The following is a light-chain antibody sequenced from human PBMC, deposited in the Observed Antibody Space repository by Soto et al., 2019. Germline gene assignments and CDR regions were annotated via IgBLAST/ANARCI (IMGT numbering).Light chain of an antibody. Sequence: PGESATLSCRASQNIDKNYLAWFQHKPGQAPSLLIYDASIRATGVPDRFSGSGSGTDFTLTVSRLEPEDVAVFYCQQYAHSPLALGGGTKVDIK. V-gene: IGKV3-20*01. CDR1: QNIDKNY. CDR3: QQYAHSPLA. J-gene: IGKJ4*01. CDR2: DAS.